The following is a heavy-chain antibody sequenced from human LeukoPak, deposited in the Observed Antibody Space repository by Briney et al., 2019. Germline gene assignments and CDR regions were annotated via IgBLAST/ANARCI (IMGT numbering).Heavy chain of an antibody. CDR3: TRGTPSPGYSSGWYVPDY. D-gene: IGHD6-19*01. V-gene: IGHV3-49*04. CDR2: IRSKAYGGTT. CDR1: GITFSSYA. Sequence: PGGSLRLSCAVSGITFSSYAMSWVRQAPGKGLEWVGFIRSKAYGGTTEYAASVKGRFTILRDDSKSIAYLQMNSLKTEDTAVYYCTRGTPSPGYSSGWYVPDYWGQGTLVTVSS. J-gene: IGHJ4*02.